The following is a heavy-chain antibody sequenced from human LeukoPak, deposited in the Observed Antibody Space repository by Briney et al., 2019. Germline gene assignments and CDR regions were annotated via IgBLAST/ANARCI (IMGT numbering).Heavy chain of an antibody. J-gene: IGHJ5*02. D-gene: IGHD2-2*01. CDR3: ARDGGYCSTSCYCNWFDP. Sequence: SVKVSCKASGGTFSSYAISWVRQAPGQGLEWMGGIIPIFGTANYAQKFQGRVTITADESTSTAYMELSSLRSEDTAVYYCARDGGYCSTSCYCNWFDPWGQGTLVTVSS. CDR1: GGTFSSYA. CDR2: IIPIFGTA. V-gene: IGHV1-69*13.